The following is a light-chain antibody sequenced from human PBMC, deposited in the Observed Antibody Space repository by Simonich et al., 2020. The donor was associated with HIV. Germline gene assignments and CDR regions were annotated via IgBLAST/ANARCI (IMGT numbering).Light chain of an antibody. CDR1: NSDVGGYVY. V-gene: IGLV2-11*01. CDR2: DVS. J-gene: IGLJ2*01. Sequence: QSALTQPRSVSGSPGQSVTISCTGTNSDVGGYVYVSWYQQHPGKAPKLLIFDVSKGPSGVPDRFAGGKSGNTASLTISGLQTEDEAAYYCCSYAGSYSFVFGEGTKLTVL. CDR3: CSYAGSYSFV.